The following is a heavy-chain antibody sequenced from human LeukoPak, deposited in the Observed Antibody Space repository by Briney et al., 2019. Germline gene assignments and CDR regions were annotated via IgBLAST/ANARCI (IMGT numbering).Heavy chain of an antibody. CDR2: VFTSGNT. D-gene: IGHD3-10*01. CDR1: GGSITRGSYY. CDR3: ARGTGSLFY. V-gene: IGHV4-61*09. Sequence: SQTLSLTCTVSGGSITRGSYYWTWIRQPAGKALEWIGHVFTSGNTNYNPSLKGRVTISIETSKSQFSLNLNSVTAADTAVYYCARGTGSLFYWGHGILVTVSS. J-gene: IGHJ4*01.